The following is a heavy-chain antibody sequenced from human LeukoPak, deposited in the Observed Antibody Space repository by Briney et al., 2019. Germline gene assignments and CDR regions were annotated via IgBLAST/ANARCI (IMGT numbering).Heavy chain of an antibody. CDR3: ARWGQLVVAFDY. V-gene: IGHV4-59*01. Sequence: PSETLSLTCTVSGCSISNYYWSWIRQPPGKGLEWVGYIYYSGSINYNPSLKSRVTISVDTSKNQFSLKLSSVTAADTAVYYCARWGQLVVAFDYWGQGTLVTVSS. CDR2: IYYSGSI. J-gene: IGHJ4*02. CDR1: GCSISNYY. D-gene: IGHD6-13*01.